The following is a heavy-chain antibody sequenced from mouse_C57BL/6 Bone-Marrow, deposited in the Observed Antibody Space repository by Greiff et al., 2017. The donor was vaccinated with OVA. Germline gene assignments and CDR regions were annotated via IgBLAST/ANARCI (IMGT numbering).Heavy chain of an antibody. CDR1: GFNIKDYY. CDR2: IDPEDGET. V-gene: IGHV14-2*01. D-gene: IGHD1-1*01. Sequence: EVQLVESGAELVKPGASVKLSCTASGFNIKDYYMHWVKQRTEQGLEWIGRIDPEDGETKYAPKFQGKATITADTSSNTAYLQLSSLTSEDTAVYYCAPYYYGSSYFYYAMDYWGQGTSVTVSS. CDR3: APYYYGSSYFYYAMDY. J-gene: IGHJ4*01.